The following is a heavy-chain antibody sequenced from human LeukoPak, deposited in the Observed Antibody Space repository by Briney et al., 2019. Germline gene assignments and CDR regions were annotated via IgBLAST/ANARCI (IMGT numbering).Heavy chain of an antibody. CDR1: GFPFSSHG. D-gene: IGHD6-19*01. CDR2: ISFDGSKK. CDR3: AKDLIAVGDGYYFDY. Sequence: GRSLILSCAASGFPFSSHGIHWVRQAPGKGLEWVALISFDGSKKWYADSVKGRFTISRDNFRNTVFLQMNSLRVEDTAMYYCAKDLIAVGDGYYFDYWGQGTLVTVSS. J-gene: IGHJ4*02. V-gene: IGHV3-30*18.